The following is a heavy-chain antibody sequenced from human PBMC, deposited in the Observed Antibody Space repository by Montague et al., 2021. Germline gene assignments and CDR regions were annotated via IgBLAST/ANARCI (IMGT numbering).Heavy chain of an antibody. J-gene: IGHJ5*02. D-gene: IGHD3-10*01. Sequence: TLSLTCSVSGGSVSTGGYAWSWIRQRPGQGLDWLGYISLRGTTYYNPSLSRRLSMSLDTSRNHLSLQLTSVTAADTAIYYCAIDASGSYVGWFNPWGQGALVTVSS. CDR3: AIDASGSYVGWFNP. V-gene: IGHV4-31*03. CDR2: ISLRGTT. CDR1: GGSVSTGGYA.